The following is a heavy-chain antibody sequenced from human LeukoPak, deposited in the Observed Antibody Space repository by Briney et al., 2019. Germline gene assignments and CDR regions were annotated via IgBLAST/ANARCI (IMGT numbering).Heavy chain of an antibody. CDR2: ITTSGAT. CDR1: GFAFSSYT. D-gene: IGHD2-2*01. V-gene: IGHV3-23*01. Sequence: GGSLRLSCAASGFAFSSYTITWVRLAPAPGKGLEWVSTITTSGATYYADSVKGRFTISRDNSKNTLYLQMNSLRAEDTAVYYCAKNSPKPAGTYFQHCGQGTLVTVSS. J-gene: IGHJ1*01. CDR3: AKNSPKPAGTYFQH.